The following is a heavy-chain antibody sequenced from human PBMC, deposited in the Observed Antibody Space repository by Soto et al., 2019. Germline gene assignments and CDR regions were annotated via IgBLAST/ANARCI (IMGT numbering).Heavy chain of an antibody. CDR2: ISGSGGST. J-gene: IGHJ6*02. D-gene: IGHD2-2*01. CDR3: ARYQLLPHYYYYGMDV. V-gene: IGHV3-23*01. CDR1: GFTFSSYA. Sequence: EVQLLESGGGLVQPGGSLRLSCAACGFTFSSYAMSWVRQAPGKGLEWVSAISGSGGSTYYADSVKGRFTISRDNSKNTLYLQMNSLRAEDTAVYYCARYQLLPHYYYYGMDVWGQGTTVTVSS.